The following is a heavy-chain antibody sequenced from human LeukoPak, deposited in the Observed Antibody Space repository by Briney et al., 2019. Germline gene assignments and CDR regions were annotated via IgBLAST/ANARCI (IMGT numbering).Heavy chain of an antibody. CDR1: GFTFSSYS. Sequence: GRSLRLSCAASGFTFSSYSMNWVRQAPGKGLEWVSYISSSSSTIYYADSVKGRFTISRDNAKNSLYLQMNSLRDEDTAVYYCARDVRDTAMGNYYYYYYGMDVWGQGTTVTVSS. CDR3: ARDVRDTAMGNYYYYYYGMDV. V-gene: IGHV3-48*02. D-gene: IGHD5-18*01. J-gene: IGHJ6*02. CDR2: ISSSSSTI.